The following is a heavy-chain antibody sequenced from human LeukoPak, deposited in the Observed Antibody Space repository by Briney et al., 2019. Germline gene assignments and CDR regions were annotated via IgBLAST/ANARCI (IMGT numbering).Heavy chain of an antibody. J-gene: IGHJ4*02. CDR1: GFTASRFTFSEAW. CDR3: TRDSGTIIY. CDR2: IKSQGDGGTT. V-gene: IGHV3-15*05. D-gene: IGHD3-10*01. Sequence: GGSLRLSCTASGFTASRFTFSEAWMSWVRQAPGKGLEWVGHIKSQGDGGTTDYAAPVKGRFTISRDDSKNTLYLQMNSLLNEDTAFYYCTRDSGTIIYWGQGTLVTVSS.